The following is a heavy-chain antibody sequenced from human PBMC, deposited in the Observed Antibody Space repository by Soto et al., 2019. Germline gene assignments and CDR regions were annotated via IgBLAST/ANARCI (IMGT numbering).Heavy chain of an antibody. V-gene: IGHV4-4*02. CDR3: ARSAWIQQLVRFGWFDP. J-gene: IGHJ5*02. CDR2: IYHSGST. CDR1: GGSISSSNW. D-gene: IGHD6-13*01. Sequence: QVQLQESGPGLVKPSGTLSLTCAVSGGSISSSNWWSWVRQPPGKGLEWIGEIYHSGSTNYNPSLKSRIILPVDKPKTQFSLKLSSATAADTAAYSCARSAWIQQLVRFGWFDPWGQGTLVTVSS.